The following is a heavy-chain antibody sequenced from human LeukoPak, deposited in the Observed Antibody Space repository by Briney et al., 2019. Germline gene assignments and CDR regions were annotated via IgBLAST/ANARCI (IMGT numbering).Heavy chain of an antibody. CDR3: ARDTGCMDV. J-gene: IGHJ6*03. CDR2: IYYSGST. V-gene: IGHV4-59*01. CDR1: GGSISSYY. Sequence: PSETLSLTCTVSGGSISSYYWRWIRQPPGKGLEWIGNIYYSGSTNYNPSLKSRVTISVDTSKNQFSLKLSSVTAADTAVYYCARDTGCMDVWGKGTTVTISS.